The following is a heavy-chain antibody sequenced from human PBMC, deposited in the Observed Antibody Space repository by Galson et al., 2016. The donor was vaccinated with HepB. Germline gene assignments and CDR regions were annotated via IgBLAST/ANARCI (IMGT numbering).Heavy chain of an antibody. V-gene: IGHV3-74*03. CDR2: INSDESST. Sequence: SLRLSCAASGFPFNNYWMHWVRQAPGKGLMWVSRINSDESSTTYADSVKGRFTISRDNAKNKVYLQMNSLRTEDTAVYYCARDLYSGCYYPAFDFWGQGTLGAVSS. CDR1: GFPFNNYW. J-gene: IGHJ4*02. D-gene: IGHD1-26*01. CDR3: ARDLYSGCYYPAFDF.